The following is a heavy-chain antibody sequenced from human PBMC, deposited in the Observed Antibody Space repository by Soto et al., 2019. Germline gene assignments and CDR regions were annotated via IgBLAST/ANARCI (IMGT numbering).Heavy chain of an antibody. Sequence: SVKVSCKASGGTFSSYAISWVRQAPGQGLEWMGGIIPIFGTANYAQKFQGRVTITADESTSTAYMELSSLRSEDTAVYYCARGHFGVVTPNYYYYGMDVWGQGTTVTVSS. D-gene: IGHD3-3*01. CDR3: ARGHFGVVTPNYYYYGMDV. V-gene: IGHV1-69*13. CDR2: IIPIFGTA. J-gene: IGHJ6*02. CDR1: GGTFSSYA.